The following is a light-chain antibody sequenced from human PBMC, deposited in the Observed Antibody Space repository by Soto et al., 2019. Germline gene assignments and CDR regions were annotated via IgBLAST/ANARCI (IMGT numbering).Light chain of an antibody. CDR2: EVS. CDR3: SSDTSSSTL. J-gene: IGLJ2*01. V-gene: IGLV2-14*01. Sequence: QSALTQPASVSGSPGQSSTISCTGTSSDVGGYNYVSWYQQHPGKAPKLMIYEVSNRPSGVSNRFSGSKSGNTASLTISGLQAEDEADYYCSSDTSSSTLFGGGTKLTVL. CDR1: SSDVGGYNY.